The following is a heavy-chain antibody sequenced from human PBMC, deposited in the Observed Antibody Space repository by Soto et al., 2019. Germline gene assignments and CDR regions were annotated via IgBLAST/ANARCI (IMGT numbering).Heavy chain of an antibody. J-gene: IGHJ4*02. CDR2: ISSYNGNT. Sequence: QVQLVQSGAEVKRPGASVKVSCKASGYTFTAYGFSWVRQAPGQGLEWMGWISSYNGNTNYAQKLQGRVTMTTDTSTSTAYMELRSLRSVDTAVYYCAGDHAEHAAGGSRDYWGQGTLVTVSS. CDR1: GYTFTAYG. D-gene: IGHD2-15*01. CDR3: AGDHAEHAAGGSRDY. V-gene: IGHV1-18*01.